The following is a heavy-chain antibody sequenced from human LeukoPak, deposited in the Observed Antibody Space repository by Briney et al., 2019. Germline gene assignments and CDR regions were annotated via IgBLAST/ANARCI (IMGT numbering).Heavy chain of an antibody. D-gene: IGHD3-22*01. J-gene: IGHJ4*02. Sequence: GASVKVSCKASGYTFTDYYMHWVRQAPGQGIEWMGWITPNSGATKYAQKFRGRVSMTRDTSINTAYMEMSRLRSDDTAIYYCARVSRFYYDSSGDFDYWGQGTLVTVSS. V-gene: IGHV1-2*02. CDR1: GYTFTDYY. CDR3: ARVSRFYYDSSGDFDY. CDR2: ITPNSGAT.